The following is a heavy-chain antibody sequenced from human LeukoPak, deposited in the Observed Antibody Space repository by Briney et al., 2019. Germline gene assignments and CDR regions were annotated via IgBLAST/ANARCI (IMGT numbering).Heavy chain of an antibody. D-gene: IGHD3-10*01. V-gene: IGHV3-74*01. CDR2: INSDGSTT. CDR1: GFTFDDYA. CDR3: ARGNYYGQVY. J-gene: IGHJ4*02. Sequence: GGSLRLSCAASGFTFDDYAMHWVRQAPGKGLVWISRINSDGSTTSYADSVKGRFTISRDNAKNTLYLQMNSLRAEDTAVYYCARGNYYGQVYWGQGTLVTVSS.